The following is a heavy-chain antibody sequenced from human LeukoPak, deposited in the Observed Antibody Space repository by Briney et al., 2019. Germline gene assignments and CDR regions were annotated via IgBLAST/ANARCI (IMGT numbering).Heavy chain of an antibody. CDR1: GFTFSSYS. J-gene: IGHJ4*02. CDR3: ARDKGTWELTFDY. CDR2: ISSSSSYI. Sequence: GGSLRLSCAASGFTFSSYSMNWVRQAPEKGLEWVSSISSSSSYIYYADSVKGRFTISRDNAKNSLYLQMNSLRAEDTAVYYCARDKGTWELTFDYWGQGTLVTVSS. D-gene: IGHD1-26*01. V-gene: IGHV3-21*01.